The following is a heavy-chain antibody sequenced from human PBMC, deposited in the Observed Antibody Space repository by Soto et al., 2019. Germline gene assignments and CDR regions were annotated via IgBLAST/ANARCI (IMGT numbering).Heavy chain of an antibody. CDR3: ASDTNFGMVHDY. CDR2: ISSSGRTI. J-gene: IGHJ4*01. Sequence: GSLILSSEASGFTFSSYEMKWVRQAPGKGLEWVSYISSSGRTIYYADSVQGRFTISRDNAKNSLYLQMNSLRAVDTAVYYFASDTNFGMVHDYGA. CDR1: GFTFSSYE. V-gene: IGHV3-48*03. D-gene: IGHD3-3*01.